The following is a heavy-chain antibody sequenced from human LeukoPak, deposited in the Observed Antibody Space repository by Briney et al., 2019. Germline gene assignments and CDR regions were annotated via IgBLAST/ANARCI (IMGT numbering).Heavy chain of an antibody. CDR2: IYYSVST. CDR3: ARDETYDSSGYSLGY. CDR1: GGSISSYY. D-gene: IGHD3-22*01. V-gene: IGHV4-59*01. J-gene: IGHJ4*02. Sequence: SETLSLTCTVSGGSISSYYWSWIRQPPGKGLERIRYIYYSVSTNYNPSLKSRVTISVDTTKKQFSLKLSSVTAADTALYYCARDETYDSSGYSLGYWGQGTLVTVSS.